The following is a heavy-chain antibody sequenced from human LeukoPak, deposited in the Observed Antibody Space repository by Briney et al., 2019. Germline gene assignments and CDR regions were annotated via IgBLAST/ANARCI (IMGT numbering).Heavy chain of an antibody. CDR2: ISGSGSDM. CDR1: GFTFSSYW. CDR3: STDPRLLIY. D-gene: IGHD2-8*01. J-gene: IGHJ4*01. V-gene: IGHV3-21*05. Sequence: NSGGSLRLSCAASGFTFSSYWMSWVRQAPGKGLEWLAYISGSGSDMYYADSVKGRFTISRDNAKNSLYLQMNSLRPDDTALYYCSTDPRLLIYWGHGTLVTVSS.